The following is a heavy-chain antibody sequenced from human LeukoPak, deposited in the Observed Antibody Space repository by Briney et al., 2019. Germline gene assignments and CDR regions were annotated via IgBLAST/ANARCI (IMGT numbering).Heavy chain of an antibody. J-gene: IGHJ4*02. D-gene: IGHD3-10*01. CDR3: AKPRYNAPLSIYYFDY. Sequence: GRSLRLSCAASGFTFSSYAMHWVRQAPGKGLEWVAVLSYDGSNKYYADSVKGRFTISRDNSKNTLYLQMSSLRAEDTAVYYCAKPRYNAPLSIYYFDYWGQGTLVTVSS. CDR1: GFTFSSYA. V-gene: IGHV3-30-3*02. CDR2: LSYDGSNK.